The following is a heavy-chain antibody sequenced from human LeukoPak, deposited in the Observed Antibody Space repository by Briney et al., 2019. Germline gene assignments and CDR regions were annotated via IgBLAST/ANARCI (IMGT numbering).Heavy chain of an antibody. Sequence: PSETVSLTCTVSGGSISSYYWSWIRQPPGKGLEWIGYIYYSGSTNYNPSLKSRVTISVDTSKNQFSLKLSSVTAADTAVYYCARVSSWYYFDYWGQGTLVTVSS. CDR2: IYYSGST. D-gene: IGHD6-13*01. CDR1: GGSISSYY. J-gene: IGHJ4*02. V-gene: IGHV4-59*12. CDR3: ARVSSWYYFDY.